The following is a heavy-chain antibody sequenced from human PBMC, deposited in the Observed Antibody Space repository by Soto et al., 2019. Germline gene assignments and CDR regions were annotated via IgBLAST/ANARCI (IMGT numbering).Heavy chain of an antibody. CDR3: ARFGDATYYDFWSGPTYGMAV. Sequence: QVQLVQSGAEVKKPGSSVKVSCKASGGTFSSYAISWVRQAPGHRLEWMGGIIPIFGTANYAQKFQGRVTITADKSTSTAYMELSSLRSEDTAVYYCARFGDATYYDFWSGPTYGMAVWGQGATVTVSS. D-gene: IGHD3-3*01. J-gene: IGHJ6*02. CDR2: IIPIFGTA. CDR1: GGTFSSYA. V-gene: IGHV1-69*06.